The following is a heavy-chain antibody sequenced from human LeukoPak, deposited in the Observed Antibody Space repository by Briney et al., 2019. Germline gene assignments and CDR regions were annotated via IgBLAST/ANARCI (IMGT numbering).Heavy chain of an antibody. CDR3: ARDFRSELPAAQVSNY. J-gene: IGHJ4*02. Sequence: GGSLRLSCAASGFTFSSYSMNWVRQAPGKGLEWVSSISSSSSDIYYADSVKGRFTISRDNAKNSLYLQMNSLRAEDTAVYYCARDFRSELPAAQVSNYWGQGTLVTVSS. V-gene: IGHV3-21*01. D-gene: IGHD2-2*01. CDR1: GFTFSSYS. CDR2: ISSSSSDI.